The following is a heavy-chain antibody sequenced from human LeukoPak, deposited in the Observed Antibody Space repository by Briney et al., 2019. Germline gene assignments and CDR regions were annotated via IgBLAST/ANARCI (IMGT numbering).Heavy chain of an antibody. Sequence: ASVKVSCKASGYTFTSYGISWVRQAPGQGLEWMGGIVPIFGTANYAQKFQGRVTITADESTSTAYMELSSLRSEDTAVYYCARVRYYYDSSGYPEQTFDYWGQGTLVTVSS. D-gene: IGHD3-22*01. CDR2: IVPIFGTA. V-gene: IGHV1-69*13. CDR1: GYTFTSYG. J-gene: IGHJ4*02. CDR3: ARVRYYYDSSGYPEQTFDY.